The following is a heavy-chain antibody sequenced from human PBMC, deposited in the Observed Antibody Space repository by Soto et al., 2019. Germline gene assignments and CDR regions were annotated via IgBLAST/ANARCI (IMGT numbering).Heavy chain of an antibody. CDR2: IYYSGST. J-gene: IGHJ4*02. V-gene: IGHV4-39*01. CDR3: ARRGYCSGGSCSMVLFFDY. D-gene: IGHD2-15*01. CDR1: GGSISSSSYY. Sequence: SETLSLTCTVSGGSISSSSYYWGWIRQPPGKGLEWIGSIYYSGSTYYNPSLKSRVTISVDTSKNQFSLKLSSVTAADTAVYYCARRGYCSGGSCSMVLFFDYWGQGTLVTVSS.